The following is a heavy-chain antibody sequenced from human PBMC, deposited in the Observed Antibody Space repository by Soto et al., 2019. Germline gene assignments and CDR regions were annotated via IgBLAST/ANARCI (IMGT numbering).Heavy chain of an antibody. Sequence: QVTLKESGPVLVKPTETLTLTCTVSGFSLSNARMGVSWIRQPPGKALEWLAHIFSNDEKSYSTSLKSRLTISKDTSKSQLVLTMTNMDPVDTATYYCARTTTLRDGYKWHWYFDLWGRGTLVTVSS. J-gene: IGHJ2*01. CDR1: GFSLSNARMG. V-gene: IGHV2-26*01. CDR3: ARTTTLRDGYKWHWYFDL. CDR2: IFSNDEK. D-gene: IGHD5-12*01.